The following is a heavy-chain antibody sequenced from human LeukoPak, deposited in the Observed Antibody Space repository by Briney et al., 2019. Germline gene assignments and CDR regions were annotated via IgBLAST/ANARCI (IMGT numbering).Heavy chain of an antibody. CDR3: AKDLKRPAATPRDY. CDR2: ISGSGGST. Sequence: GGSLRLSCAASGFTFSSYAMSWVRQAPGKGLEGVSAISGSGGSTYYADSVKGRFTISRGNSKNTLYPQMNSLRAEDTAVYYCAKDLKRPAATPRDYWGQGTLVTVSS. J-gene: IGHJ4*02. CDR1: GFTFSSYA. V-gene: IGHV3-23*01. D-gene: IGHD2-15*01.